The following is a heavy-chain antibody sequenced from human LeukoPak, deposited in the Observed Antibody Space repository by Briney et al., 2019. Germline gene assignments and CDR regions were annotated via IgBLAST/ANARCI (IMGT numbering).Heavy chain of an antibody. CDR3: SRDRNDYGDYVVDL. D-gene: IGHD4-17*01. CDR1: GFTFSDYY. V-gene: IGHV3-11*04. Sequence: KSGGSLRLSCAASGFTFSDYYMSWIRQAPGKGLEWVSYISSSGSTIYYADSVKGRFTISRDNAKNSLYLQMNSLRAEDTAVYYCSRDRNDYGDYVVDLWGQGTLVIVSS. CDR2: ISSSGSTI. J-gene: IGHJ5*02.